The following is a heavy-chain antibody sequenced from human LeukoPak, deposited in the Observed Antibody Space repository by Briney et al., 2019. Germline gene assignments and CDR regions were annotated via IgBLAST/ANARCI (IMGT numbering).Heavy chain of an antibody. CDR1: GFTFSSYA. CDR3: AKVPGEQQLVPFPFDY. CDR2: ISGSGGST. Sequence: GGSLRLSCAASGFTFSSYAMSWVCQAPGKGLEWVSAISGSGGSTYYADSVKGRFTISRDNSKNTLYLQMNSLRAEDTAVYYCAKVPGEQQLVPFPFDYWGQGTLVTVSS. J-gene: IGHJ4*02. V-gene: IGHV3-23*01. D-gene: IGHD6-13*01.